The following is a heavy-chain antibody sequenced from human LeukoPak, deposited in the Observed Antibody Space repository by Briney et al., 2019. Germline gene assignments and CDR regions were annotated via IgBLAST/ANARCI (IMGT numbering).Heavy chain of an antibody. Sequence: GGTLRLSCAASGVTFRIYGMSWVRQAPGKGLEWVSGISGSGGTTNYADSVKGRFTISRDNSKNTLYLQMNSLRAEDTAVYYCARGGSYLSAFDIWGQGTMVTVSS. CDR3: ARGGSYLSAFDI. V-gene: IGHV3-23*01. D-gene: IGHD1-26*01. J-gene: IGHJ3*02. CDR2: ISGSGGTT. CDR1: GVTFRIYG.